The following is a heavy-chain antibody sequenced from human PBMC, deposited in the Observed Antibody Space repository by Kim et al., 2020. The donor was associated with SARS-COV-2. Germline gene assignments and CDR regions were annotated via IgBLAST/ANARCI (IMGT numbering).Heavy chain of an antibody. CDR2: ISSSSSYI. V-gene: IGHV3-21*01. CDR1: GFTFSSYS. CDR3: ARDRDIVVVPAALYYYYYYGMDV. D-gene: IGHD2-2*01. J-gene: IGHJ6*02. Sequence: GGSLRLSCAASGFTFSSYSMNWVRQAPGKGLEWVSSISSSSSYIYYADSVKGRFTISRDNAKNSLYLQMNSLRAEDTAVYYCARDRDIVVVPAALYYYYYYGMDVWGQGTTVTVSS.